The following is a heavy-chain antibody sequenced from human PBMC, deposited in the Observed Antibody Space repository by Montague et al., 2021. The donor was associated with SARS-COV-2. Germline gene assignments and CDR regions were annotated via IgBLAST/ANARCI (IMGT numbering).Heavy chain of an antibody. CDR2: IYYSGST. D-gene: IGHD6-13*01. V-gene: IGHV4-59*01. J-gene: IGHJ4*02. CDR3: ARGAGYDSGWYLSFED. CDR1: SGSISSYY. Sequence: SETLSLTCTVSSGSISSYYWSWIRQPPGKGLEWIGYIYYSGSTNYNPSLKSRVTISVDTSKNQFSLKLSSVTAADTAVYYCARGAGYDSGWYLSFEDWGQGTLVTVSS.